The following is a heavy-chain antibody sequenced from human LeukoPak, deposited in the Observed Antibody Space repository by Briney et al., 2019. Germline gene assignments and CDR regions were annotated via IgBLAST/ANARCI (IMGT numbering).Heavy chain of an antibody. V-gene: IGHV4-39*07. CDR2: IYHSGST. Sequence: SETLSLTCTVSGGSISSSFYYWGWIRQPPGKGLEWIGSIYHSGSTYYNPSLKSRVTISVDTSKNQFSLKLSSVTAADTAVYYCARVVPASFPDYWGQGTLVTVSS. CDR1: GGSISSSFYY. J-gene: IGHJ4*02. D-gene: IGHD2-2*01. CDR3: ARVVPASFPDY.